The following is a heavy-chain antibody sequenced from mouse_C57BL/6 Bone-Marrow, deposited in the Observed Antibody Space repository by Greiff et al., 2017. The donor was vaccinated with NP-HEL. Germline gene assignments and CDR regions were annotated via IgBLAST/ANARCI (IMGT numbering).Heavy chain of an antibody. J-gene: IGHJ1*03. D-gene: IGHD1-1*01. Sequence: EVKLQESGPGLVKPSQSLSLTCSVTGYSITSGYYWNWIRQFPGNKLEWMGYISYDGSNNYNPSLKNRISITRDTSKNQFFLKLNSVTTEDTATYYCARGQVAHWYFDVWGTGTTVTVSS. CDR1: GYSITSGYY. CDR2: ISYDGSN. CDR3: ARGQVAHWYFDV. V-gene: IGHV3-6*01.